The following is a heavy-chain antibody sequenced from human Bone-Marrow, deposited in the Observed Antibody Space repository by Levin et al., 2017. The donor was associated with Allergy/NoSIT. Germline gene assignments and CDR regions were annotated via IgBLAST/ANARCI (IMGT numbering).Heavy chain of an antibody. V-gene: IGHV4-34*01. CDR1: GGSFSGYY. D-gene: IGHD5-12*01. Sequence: SETLSLTCAVYGGSFSGYYWSWIRQPPGKGLEWIGEINHSGSTNYNPSLKSRVTISVDTSKNQFSLKLSSVTAADTAVYYCAGWLPQDYYFDYWGQGTLVTVSS. CDR3: AGWLPQDYYFDY. J-gene: IGHJ4*02. CDR2: INHSGST.